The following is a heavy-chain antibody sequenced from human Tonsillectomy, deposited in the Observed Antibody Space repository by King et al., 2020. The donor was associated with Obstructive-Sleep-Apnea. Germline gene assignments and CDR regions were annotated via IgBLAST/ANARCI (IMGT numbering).Heavy chain of an antibody. J-gene: IGHJ5*02. CDR3: ARVIPRGRFEGSRLDP. CDR1: GGSISSTSYD. Sequence: PLQESGPGLVKPSETLSLTCIVSGGSISSTSYDWGWIRQPPGKGLEWIGKIYYRGNTDYNPSLKSRVTISVDTSKNQFSLKFRSVTAADTAVYFCARVIPRGRFEGSRLDPWGQGTLVTVSS. D-gene: IGHD2-21*01. V-gene: IGHV4-39*07. CDR2: IYYRGNT.